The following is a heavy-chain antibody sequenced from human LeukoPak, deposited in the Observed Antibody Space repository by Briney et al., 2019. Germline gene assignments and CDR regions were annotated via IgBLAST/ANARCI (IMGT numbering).Heavy chain of an antibody. D-gene: IGHD3-3*01. J-gene: IGHJ3*02. CDR3: ARDNRMSGYYAYAFDI. Sequence: PGGSLRLSCAAPGFTVSSNYMSWAREAPGKGLEWVSVIYSGGSTYYADSVKGRFTISRDNSKNTLYLQMNSLRAEDTAVYYCARDNRMSGYYAYAFDIWGQGTMVTVSS. CDR1: GFTVSSNY. V-gene: IGHV3-53*01. CDR2: IYSGGST.